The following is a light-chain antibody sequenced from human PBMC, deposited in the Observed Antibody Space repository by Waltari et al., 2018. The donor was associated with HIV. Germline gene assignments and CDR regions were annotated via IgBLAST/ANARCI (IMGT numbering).Light chain of an antibody. Sequence: DIQMTHSPSSLSASVVYRVTITCRATQPISTYLNWFQQKPAKANNLLIYTSSSLHSGVPSIIRGSGSGTDFTLTISSLQHEDSATYYCHQSYTTPLTFGGGTKVDIK. CDR1: QPISTY. CDR2: TSS. V-gene: IGKV1-39*01. CDR3: HQSYTTPLT. J-gene: IGKJ4*01.